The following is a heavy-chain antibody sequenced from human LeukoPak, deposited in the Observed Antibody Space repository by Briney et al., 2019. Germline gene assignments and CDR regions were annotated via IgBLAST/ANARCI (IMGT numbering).Heavy chain of an antibody. D-gene: IGHD2-21*02. Sequence: GGSLRLSCAASGFTFSRTYMTGVGQTPGQGLEWVSVIYSGGTTYYADSVKGRFTISRDNSKNTLYLQMNSLKTEDTAVYYCARAGLVVVTAKKSDAFDVWGQGTMVTVSS. V-gene: IGHV3-66*01. CDR3: ARAGLVVVTAKKSDAFDV. CDR2: IYSGGTT. CDR1: GFTFSRTY. J-gene: IGHJ3*01.